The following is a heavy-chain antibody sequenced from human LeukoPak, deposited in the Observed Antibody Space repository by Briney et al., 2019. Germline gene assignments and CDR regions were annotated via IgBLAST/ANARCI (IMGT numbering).Heavy chain of an antibody. Sequence: GGSLRLSCAASGFSVSSNYMNWVRQAPWKGLEWVSLLYSSGGTYYADSVKGRFTISRDNSKNTLYLQMDSLRAEDTAVYYCARDRPPVTNWGQGTLVTVSS. D-gene: IGHD4-17*01. V-gene: IGHV3-66*01. J-gene: IGHJ4*02. CDR3: ARDRPPVTN. CDR1: GFSVSSNY. CDR2: LYSSGGT.